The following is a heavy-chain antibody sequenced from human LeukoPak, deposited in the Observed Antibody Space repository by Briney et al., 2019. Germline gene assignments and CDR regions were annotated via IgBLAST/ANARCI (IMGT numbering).Heavy chain of an antibody. CDR1: GGSISSGGYY. CDR2: IYYSGST. D-gene: IGHD2-2*01. V-gene: IGHV4-31*03. J-gene: IGHJ4*02. Sequence: PSETLSLTCTVSGGSISSGGYYWSWIRQHPGKGLEWIGYIYYSGSTYYNPSLKSRVTISVDTSKNQFSLKLSSVTAADTAVYYCARVGRNSRGIVPGAGNFDYWGQGTLVTVSS. CDR3: ARVGRNSRGIVPGAGNFDY.